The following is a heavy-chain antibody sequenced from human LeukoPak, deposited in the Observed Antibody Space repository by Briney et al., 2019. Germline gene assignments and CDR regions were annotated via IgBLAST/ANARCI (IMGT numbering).Heavy chain of an antibody. CDR1: GGSISSYY. CDR2: IYTSGST. Sequence: SETLSLTCTVSGGSISSYYWSWIRQPAGKGLEWIGRIYTSGSTNYNPSLKSRVTISVDKSKNQFSLKLSSVTAADTAVYYCAREPSIGVVITDYEAFDYWGQGTLVTVPS. CDR3: AREPSIGVVITDYEAFDY. V-gene: IGHV4-4*07. D-gene: IGHD3-3*01. J-gene: IGHJ4*02.